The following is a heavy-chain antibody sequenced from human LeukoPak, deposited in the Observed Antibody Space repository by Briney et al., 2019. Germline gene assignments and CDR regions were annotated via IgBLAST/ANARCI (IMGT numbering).Heavy chain of an antibody. CDR2: IYNSGTT. J-gene: IGHJ4*02. V-gene: IGHV4-31*02. Sequence: PSQTLSLTCNVSGASISSGGYYWSWIRQHPGKGLEWIGYIYNSGTTYYNPSLKSRATISLDTSKNQFSLKVTSVTAADTAVYYCASFISSIGGVLVRHFDHWGQGTLVAVSS. CDR1: GASISSGGYY. D-gene: IGHD3-16*01. CDR3: ASFISSIGGVLVRHFDH.